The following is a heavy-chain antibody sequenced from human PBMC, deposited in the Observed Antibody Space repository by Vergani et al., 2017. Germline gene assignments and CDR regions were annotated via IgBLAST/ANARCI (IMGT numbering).Heavy chain of an antibody. CDR1: GYPISRGFY. J-gene: IGHJ5*01. D-gene: IGHD3-10*01. CDR2: MFHTGEA. CDR3: GVIMVRSPRPDNWFDS. V-gene: IGHV4-38-2*02. Sequence: QIQLQESGPGLVKPSETLSLTCSVSGYPISRGFYWAWIRQTPEKGLEWIGGMFHTGEASNSPSLQSRVAFSMDTSKNQFSLTLTSVTAADTAVYFCGVIMVRSPRPDNWFDSWGRGTLVTVSS.